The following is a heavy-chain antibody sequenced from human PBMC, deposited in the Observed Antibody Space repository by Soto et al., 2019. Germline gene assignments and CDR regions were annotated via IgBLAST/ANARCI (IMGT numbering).Heavy chain of an antibody. V-gene: IGHV4-34*01. D-gene: IGHD1-26*01. J-gene: IGHJ4*02. CDR1: GGSFSGYY. CDR2: INHSGST. Sequence: SETLSLTCAVYGGSFSGYYWSWIRQPPGKGLEWIGEINHSGSTSYNPSLKSRVTISVDTSKNQFSLKLSSVTAADTAVYYCARMIVGATDYWGQGTLVTVSS. CDR3: ARMIVGATDY.